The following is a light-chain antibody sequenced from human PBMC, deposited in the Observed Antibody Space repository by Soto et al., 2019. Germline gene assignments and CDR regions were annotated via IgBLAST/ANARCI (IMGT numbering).Light chain of an antibody. J-gene: IGKJ5*01. Sequence: EIVLTQSPGTLSLSPGERATLSCRASQSVSSSYLAWYQQKPGQAPRLLIYGASTRATGIPARFSGSGSGTEFTLTISSLQFEDFAVYYCQQYHNCPPIPFCQGTRLEIK. V-gene: IGKV3-15*01. CDR2: GAS. CDR3: QQYHNCPPIP. CDR1: QSVSSSY.